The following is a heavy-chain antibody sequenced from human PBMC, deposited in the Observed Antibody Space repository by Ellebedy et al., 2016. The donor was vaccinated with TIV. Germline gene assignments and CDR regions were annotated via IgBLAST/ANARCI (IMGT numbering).Heavy chain of an antibody. CDR1: GFTVTNNY. Sequence: GGSLRLSXAASGFTVTNNYMTWVRQAPGKGLEWVSVIYGGGNSFYADSVKGRFTISRDNSKNTLYLQMNSLRAEDTAVYYCAKTNSPHGYSYGEIRLRRRYYFDYWGQGTLVTVSS. CDR3: AKTNSPHGYSYGEIRLRRRYYFDY. CDR2: IYGGGNS. V-gene: IGHV3-53*01. D-gene: IGHD5-18*01. J-gene: IGHJ4*02.